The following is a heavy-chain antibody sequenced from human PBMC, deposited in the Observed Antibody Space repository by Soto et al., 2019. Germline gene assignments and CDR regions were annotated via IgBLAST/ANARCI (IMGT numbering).Heavy chain of an antibody. Sequence: QVQLEQSGAEVKKAGSSVKVSCKAFGGSVNSHAISWVRQAPGQGLEWMGGIIPMFGTPTYAQRFQAGVTISADESTGTGYLYLSSLRSEDTAMYYCARSPNVAEFNDYGGNYYASDIWGQGTMVTVSS. CDR3: ARSPNVAEFNDYGGNYYASDI. CDR1: GGSVNSHA. V-gene: IGHV1-69*01. J-gene: IGHJ3*02. CDR2: IIPMFGTP. D-gene: IGHD4-17*01.